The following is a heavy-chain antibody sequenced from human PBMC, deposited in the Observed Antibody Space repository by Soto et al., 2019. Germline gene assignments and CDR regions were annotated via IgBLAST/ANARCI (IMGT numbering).Heavy chain of an antibody. D-gene: IGHD1-1*01. CDR3: ATGTNGTTGWYHP. J-gene: IGHJ5*02. CDR2: INPTTGDT. CDR1: GYTFTDFY. V-gene: IGHV1-2*02. Sequence: QVQLVQSGTEVKKPGASVTGSCKSSGYTFTDFYLHWLRQALGHCLEWVGWINPTTGDTKSSQKFQGRVTMSRDTSVSTAYIDLTSLTSDDTAMYYCATGTNGTTGWYHPWGQGTRVTVSS.